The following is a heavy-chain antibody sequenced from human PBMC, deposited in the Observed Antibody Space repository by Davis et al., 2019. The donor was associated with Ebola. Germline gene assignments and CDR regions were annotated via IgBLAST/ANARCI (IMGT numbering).Heavy chain of an antibody. CDR3: VRASSGSYYSVFDN. D-gene: IGHD1-26*01. Sequence: GESLKISCITSGFTFTANSTNWVRQAPGKGLEWISYISSSGGTTYYADFVQGRFTISRDNAKKSLYLQMNSLRDEDTAVYYCVRASSGSYYSVFDNWGQGSLVTVTS. V-gene: IGHV3-48*02. J-gene: IGHJ4*02. CDR2: ISSSGGTT. CDR1: GFTFTANS.